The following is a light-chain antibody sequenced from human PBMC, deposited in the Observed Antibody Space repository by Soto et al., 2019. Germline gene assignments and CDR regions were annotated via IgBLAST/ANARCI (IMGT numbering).Light chain of an antibody. V-gene: IGKV3-20*01. J-gene: IGKJ2*01. Sequence: EIVLTQSPGTLSLSPGERATLSCRASQSVSSSYLAWYQQKPGQAPRLLIYGASSRATGIPDRFSGSGSGSVLTLTISRLEPEDFAVYYCQQYGSSPVTFGQGTKLEIK. CDR3: QQYGSSPVT. CDR2: GAS. CDR1: QSVSSSY.